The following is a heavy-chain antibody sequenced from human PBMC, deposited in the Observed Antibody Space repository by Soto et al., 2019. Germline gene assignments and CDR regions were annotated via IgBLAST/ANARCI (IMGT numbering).Heavy chain of an antibody. D-gene: IGHD3-9*01. J-gene: IGHJ6*02. V-gene: IGHV5-10-1*01. CDR3: ARLSAGSPYYDILAGYQSYYYGMDV. Sequence: GESLKISCKGSGYSFTSYWISWVRQMPGKGLEWMGRIDPSDSYTNYSPSFQGHVTISADKSISTAYLQWSSLKASDTAMYYCARLSAGSPYYDILAGYQSYYYGMDVWGQGTTDTVSS. CDR1: GYSFTSYW. CDR2: IDPSDSYT.